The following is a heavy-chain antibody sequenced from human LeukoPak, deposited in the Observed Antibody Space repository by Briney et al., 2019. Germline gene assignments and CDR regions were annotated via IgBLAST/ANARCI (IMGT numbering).Heavy chain of an antibody. J-gene: IGHJ4*02. CDR3: AKTHYSNGYNYFDY. V-gene: IGHV3-23*01. CDR2: ISGSGGST. D-gene: IGHD6-19*01. CDR1: GFTFSTYA. Sequence: PGGSLRLSCAASGFTFSTYAMSWVRQAPGKGLEWVSTISGSGGSTYYADSVKGRFTISRDNSKNTLYLQMNSLRAEDTAVYYCAKTHYSNGYNYFDYWGQGTLVTVSS.